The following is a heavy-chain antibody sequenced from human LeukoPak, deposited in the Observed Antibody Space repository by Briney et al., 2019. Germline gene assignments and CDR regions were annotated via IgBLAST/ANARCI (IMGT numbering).Heavy chain of an antibody. Sequence: SGGSLRLSCAASQFTFTIYAMGWVRQAPGKGLEWVSIISVSGVSTYYADSMKGRFTISRDDSKSTLFMQMSSLRAEDTAVYYCAKDLRVAVGRGYFEYWGQGTLVTVSS. D-gene: IGHD6-19*01. J-gene: IGHJ4*02. CDR2: ISVSGVST. V-gene: IGHV3-23*01. CDR1: QFTFTIYA. CDR3: AKDLRVAVGRGYFEY.